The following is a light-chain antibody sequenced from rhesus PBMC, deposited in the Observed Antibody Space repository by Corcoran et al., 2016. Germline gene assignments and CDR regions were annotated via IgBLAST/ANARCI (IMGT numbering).Light chain of an antibody. CDR2: ASS. CDR1: QGINKE. Sequence: DIQMTQSPSSLSASVGDRVTVTCRASQGINKELSWYQHKPGKAPTLLIYASSPLHTGVSSRFSGSGSGTDFTLTISSLQPEDVATYYCLHNYSTPFSFGQGTKVEIK. J-gene: IGKJ2*01. V-gene: IGKV1-94*01. CDR3: LHNYSTPFS.